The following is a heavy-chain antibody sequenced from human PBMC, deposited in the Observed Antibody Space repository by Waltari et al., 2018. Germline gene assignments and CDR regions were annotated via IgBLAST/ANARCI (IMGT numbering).Heavy chain of an antibody. V-gene: IGHV1-69*08. CDR2: IIPILGRA. J-gene: IGHJ4*02. D-gene: IGHD3-22*01. Sequence: QVQLVQSGAEVKKPGSSVKVSCKASGGTFSSYTISWVRQAPGQGLEWMGRIIPILGRANYAQKCQGRVTITADKSTSTAYMELSSLRSEDTAVYYCARGPPITMIAERGFDYWGQGTLVTVSS. CDR1: GGTFSSYT. CDR3: ARGPPITMIAERGFDY.